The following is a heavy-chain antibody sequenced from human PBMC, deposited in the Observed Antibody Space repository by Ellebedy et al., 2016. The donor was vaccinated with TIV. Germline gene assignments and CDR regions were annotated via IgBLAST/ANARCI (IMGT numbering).Heavy chain of an antibody. CDR1: GYTFTGYY. D-gene: IGHD6-13*01. V-gene: IGHV1-2*02. CDR3: ARDRGGSSSWFDY. J-gene: IGHJ4*02. CDR2: INPNSGGT. Sequence: ASVKVSXXASGYTFTGYYMHWVRQAPGQGLEWMGWINPNSGGTNCAQKFQGRVTMTRDTSISTAHMELSRLRSDDTAVYYCARDRGGSSSWFDYWGQGTLVTVSS.